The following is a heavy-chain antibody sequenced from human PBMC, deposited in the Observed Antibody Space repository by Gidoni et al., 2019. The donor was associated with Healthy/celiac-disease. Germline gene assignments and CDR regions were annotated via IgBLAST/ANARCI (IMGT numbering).Heavy chain of an antibody. CDR1: GGTFSSYA. D-gene: IGHD3-22*01. J-gene: IGHJ2*01. V-gene: IGHV1-69*01. CDR2: IIPIFGTA. Sequence: QVQLVQSGAEVKKPGSSVKVSCKASGGTFSSYALSWVRQAPGQGLEWMGGIIPIFGTANYAQKFQGRVTITADESTSTAYMELSSLRSEDTAVYYCAGSPPPSEYYYDSSGFGYFDLWGRGTLVTVSS. CDR3: AGSPPPSEYYYDSSGFGYFDL.